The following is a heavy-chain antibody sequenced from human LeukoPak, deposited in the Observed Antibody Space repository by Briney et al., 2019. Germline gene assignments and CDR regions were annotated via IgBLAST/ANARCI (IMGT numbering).Heavy chain of an antibody. CDR2: ISGSGGST. V-gene: IGHV3-23*01. CDR3: AKERVRDYGDNSL. CDR1: GFIFSSYA. Sequence: PGGSLRLSCAASGFIFSSYAMSWVRQAPGKGLEWVSTISGSGGSTYYADPVKGRFTISRDNSKNTVYLQMNSLRAEDTAVYYCAKERVRDYGDNSLWGQGTLVTVSS. D-gene: IGHD4-23*01. J-gene: IGHJ4*02.